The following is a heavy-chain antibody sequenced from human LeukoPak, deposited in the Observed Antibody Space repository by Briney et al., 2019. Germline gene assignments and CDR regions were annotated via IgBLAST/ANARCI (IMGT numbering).Heavy chain of an antibody. CDR3: ASGIAVAGTGVDY. V-gene: IGHV4-39*01. CDR2: IYYSGST. CDR1: GGSISSSSYY. D-gene: IGHD6-19*01. Sequence: SETLSLTCTVSGGSISSSSYYWGWIRQPPGKGLELIGSIYYSGSTYYTPSLKSRVTISVDTSKNQFSLKLSSVTAAYTAVYYCASGIAVAGTGVDYWGQGTMLTVSS. J-gene: IGHJ4*02.